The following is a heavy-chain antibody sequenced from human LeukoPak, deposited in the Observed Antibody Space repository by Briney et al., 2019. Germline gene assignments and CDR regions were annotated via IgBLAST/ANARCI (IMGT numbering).Heavy chain of an antibody. CDR3: ARDTRSTIFGVVIPPYYFDD. CDR2: ISSSGGYT. V-gene: IGHV3-21*01. J-gene: IGHJ4*02. CDR1: GFTFSSYS. Sequence: PGGSLRLSCAASGFTFSSYSMNWVRQAPGKGLEWVSAISSSGGYTYYADSVKGRFTISRENAQNSLYLQMDSLRAEDTAVYYCARDTRSTIFGVVIPPYYFDDWREGTLVSVCS. D-gene: IGHD3-3*01.